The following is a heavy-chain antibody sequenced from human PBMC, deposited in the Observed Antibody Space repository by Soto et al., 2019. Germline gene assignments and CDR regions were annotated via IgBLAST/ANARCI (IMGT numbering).Heavy chain of an antibody. CDR1: GFTFSSYG. V-gene: IGHV3-33*01. CDR3: ARSRMVRGVIIAQVGYYMDV. J-gene: IGHJ6*03. D-gene: IGHD3-10*01. CDR2: IWYDGSNK. Sequence: GGSLRLSCAASGFTFSSYGMHWVRQAPGKGLEWVAVIWYDGSNKYYADSVKGRFTISRDNSKNRLYLQMNSLRAEDTAVYYCARSRMVRGVIIAQVGYYMDVWGKGTTVTVSS.